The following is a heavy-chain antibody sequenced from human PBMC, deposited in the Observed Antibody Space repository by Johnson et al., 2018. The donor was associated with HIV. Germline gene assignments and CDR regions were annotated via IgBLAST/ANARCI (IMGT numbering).Heavy chain of an antibody. CDR2: ISYDGNNK. V-gene: IGHV3-30*18. CDR3: AKLQYCSSGSCYFDALDI. Sequence: QVQLVESGGGVVQPGRSLRLSCAASGFSFRSYAMHWVRQAPGKGLEWVALISYDGNNKYYADSVKGRFTISRDNSKNTLYLKMNTLTAEDTAVYYCAKLQYCSSGSCYFDALDIWGLGTMVPVSS. J-gene: IGHJ3*02. CDR1: GFSFRSYA. D-gene: IGHD2-15*01.